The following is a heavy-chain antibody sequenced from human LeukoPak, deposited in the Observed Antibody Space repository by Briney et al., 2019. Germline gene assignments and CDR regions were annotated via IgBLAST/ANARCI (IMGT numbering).Heavy chain of an antibody. Sequence: PGGSLRLSCAASGFTFSSSWMHWVRQAPGKGLVWLSRINSDGSNTIYADSVEGRFTISRDNVKNTLYLQMNSLRAEDTAVYYCTRDLMDFDYGDKGGNYWGQGTLVTVSS. CDR3: TRDLMDFDYGDKGGNY. CDR1: GFTFSSSW. V-gene: IGHV3-74*01. J-gene: IGHJ4*02. D-gene: IGHD4-23*01. CDR2: INSDGSNT.